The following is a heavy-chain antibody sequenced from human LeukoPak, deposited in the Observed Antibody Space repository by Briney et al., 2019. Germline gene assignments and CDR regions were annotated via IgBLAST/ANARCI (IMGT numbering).Heavy chain of an antibody. CDR1: GYTFTSYD. J-gene: IGHJ3*02. CDR3: ARGIQLWYVFDI. CDR2: MNPNSGNT. D-gene: IGHD5-18*01. V-gene: IGHV1-8*01. Sequence: ASVKVSCKASGYTFTSYDINWVRQATGQGLEWMGWMNPNSGNTGYAQKFQGRVTMTRNTSISTAYMELSSLRSEDTAVYYCARGIQLWYVFDIWGQGTMVTVSS.